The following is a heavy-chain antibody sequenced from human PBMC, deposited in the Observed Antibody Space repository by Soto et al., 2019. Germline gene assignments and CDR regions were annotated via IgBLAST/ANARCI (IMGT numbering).Heavy chain of an antibody. J-gene: IGHJ3*02. D-gene: IGHD7-27*01. CDR3: AKVIRRWRTGGDAFDI. Sequence: QVQLVESGGGVVQPGRSLRLSCAASGFTFSSYGMHWVRQAPGKGLEWVAVISYDGSNKYYADSVKGRFTISRDNSKNTLYLQINSLRAEDTAVYYCAKVIRRWRTGGDAFDIWGQGTMVTVSS. CDR2: ISYDGSNK. CDR1: GFTFSSYG. V-gene: IGHV3-30*18.